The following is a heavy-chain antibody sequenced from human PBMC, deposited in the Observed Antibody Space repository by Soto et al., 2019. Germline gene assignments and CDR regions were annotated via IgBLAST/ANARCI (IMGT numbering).Heavy chain of an antibody. V-gene: IGHV1-8*01. CDR3: ARVALEWLYPFGI. D-gene: IGHD3-3*01. Sequence: GASVKVSCKASGYTFTSYDINWVRQATGQGLEWMGWMNPNSGNTGYAQKFQGRVTMTRNTSISTAYMELSSLRSEDTAVYYCARVALEWLYPFGIWGQGTMVTVSS. J-gene: IGHJ3*02. CDR2: MNPNSGNT. CDR1: GYTFTSYD.